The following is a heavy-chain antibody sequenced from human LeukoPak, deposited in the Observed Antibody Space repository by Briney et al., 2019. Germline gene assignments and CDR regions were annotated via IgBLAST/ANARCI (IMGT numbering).Heavy chain of an antibody. CDR2: INPNSGCT. CDR1: GYTFTGYY. CDR3: ARAANGVVVPAAPLPGY. J-gene: IGHJ4*02. Sequence: AASVKVSCKASGYTFTGYYMHWVRQPPGQGLEWMGWINPNSGCTNYAQKFQGRVTMTRDTSISTAYMELSRLRSDDPAVYYCARAANGVVVPAAPLPGYWGQGTLVTVSS. V-gene: IGHV1-2*02. D-gene: IGHD2-2*01.